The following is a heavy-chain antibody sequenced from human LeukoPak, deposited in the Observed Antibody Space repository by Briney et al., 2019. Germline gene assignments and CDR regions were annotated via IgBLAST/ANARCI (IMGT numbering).Heavy chain of an antibody. CDR1: GFTFSSYA. CDR3: ARDGVVGPPPTYCSSTSCYGRYYFDY. D-gene: IGHD2-2*01. V-gene: IGHV3-30-3*01. Sequence: GGSLRLSCAASGFTFSSYAMHWVRQAPGKGLEWVAVISYDGSNKYYADSVKGRFTISRDNSKNTLYLQMNSLRAEDTAVYYCARDGVVGPPPTYCSSTSCYGRYYFDYWGQGTLVTVSS. J-gene: IGHJ4*02. CDR2: ISYDGSNK.